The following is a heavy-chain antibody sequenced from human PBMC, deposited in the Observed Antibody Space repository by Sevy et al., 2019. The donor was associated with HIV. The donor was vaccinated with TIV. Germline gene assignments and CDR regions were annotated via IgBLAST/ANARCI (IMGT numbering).Heavy chain of an antibody. V-gene: IGHV1-24*01. CDR2: FDPEDGET. CDR3: APGKPWSPHRSSGWPPAEYFQH. J-gene: IGHJ1*01. CDR1: GYTLTELS. D-gene: IGHD6-19*01. Sequence: ASVKVSCKVSGYTLTELSMHWVRQAPGKGLEWMGGFDPEDGETIYAQKFQGRVTMTEDTSTDTAYMELSSLRSEDTAVYYCAPGKPWSPHRSSGWPPAEYFQHWGQGTLVTVSS.